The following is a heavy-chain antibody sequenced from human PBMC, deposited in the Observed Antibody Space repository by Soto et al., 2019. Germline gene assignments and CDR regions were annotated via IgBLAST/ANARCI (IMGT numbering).Heavy chain of an antibody. D-gene: IGHD3-10*01. CDR3: ARGGLGSYWNPIDL. CDR2: INHRGSM. V-gene: IGHV4-34*01. J-gene: IGHJ5*01. Sequence: PSETLSLTCAVFGGSFSYYYWNWIRQPPGKGLEWIGEINHRGSMNYNPSLKSRVNISVDTSREQFPLTLTSLTAADTATYYCARGGLGSYWNPIDLWGQGSLVTVSS. CDR1: GGSFSYYY.